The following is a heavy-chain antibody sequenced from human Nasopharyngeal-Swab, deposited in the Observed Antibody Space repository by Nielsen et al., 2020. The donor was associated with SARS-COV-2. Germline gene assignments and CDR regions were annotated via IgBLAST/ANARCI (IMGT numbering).Heavy chain of an antibody. CDR3: ARRKREEVRGVRYYFDY. Sequence: WIRQPPGKGLEWIGSIYYSGSTYYNPSLKSRVTISVDTSKNQFSLKLSSVTAADTVVYYCARRKREEVRGVRYYFDYWGQGTLVTVSS. D-gene: IGHD3-10*01. J-gene: IGHJ4*02. CDR2: IYYSGST. V-gene: IGHV4-39*01.